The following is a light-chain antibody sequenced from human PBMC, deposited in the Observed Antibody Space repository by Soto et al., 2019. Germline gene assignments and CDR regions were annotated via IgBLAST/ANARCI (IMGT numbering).Light chain of an antibody. J-gene: IGKJ3*01. V-gene: IGKV1-39*01. CDR1: QSISSY. CDR2: AAS. Sequence: DIQMTQSPSSLSASVGDRVTITCRASQSISSYLNWYQQKPGKAPKLLIYAASSLQSGVPSRFSGSGSGTDFTLTISSLQPEDFAIYAGQQSYRTPQTSGPGTKGDTK. CDR3: QQSYRTPQT.